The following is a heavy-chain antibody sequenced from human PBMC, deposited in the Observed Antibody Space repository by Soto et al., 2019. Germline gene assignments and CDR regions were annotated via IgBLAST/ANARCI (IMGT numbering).Heavy chain of an antibody. CDR1: GGSISSYY. Sequence: SETLSLTCTVSGGSISSYYWSWIRQPPGKGLDWIGNIYYSGSTNYNPSLNSRVTVSVDTSKNQFSLKVTSVTAADTAVYYCARLHGYCISSSCHGHYAMDVWGQGTTVTVSS. V-gene: IGHV4-59*08. J-gene: IGHJ6*02. D-gene: IGHD2-2*01. CDR3: ARLHGYCISSSCHGHYAMDV. CDR2: IYYSGST.